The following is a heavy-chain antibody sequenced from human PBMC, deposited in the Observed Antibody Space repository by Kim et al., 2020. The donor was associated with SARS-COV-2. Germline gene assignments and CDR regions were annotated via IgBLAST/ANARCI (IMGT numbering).Heavy chain of an antibody. D-gene: IGHD2-8*01. J-gene: IGHJ4*02. V-gene: IGHV3-11*06. CDR1: GFTFSDYY. CDR3: ARNRQVYYSDY. CDR2: ISTISHYT. Sequence: GGSLRLSCSTSGFTFSDYYMSWIRQAPGKRLEWISHISTISHYTNYADSVKGRFSISRDNAKNPLYLEMNNLRAEDTAVYYCARNRQVYYSDYWGQGTLV.